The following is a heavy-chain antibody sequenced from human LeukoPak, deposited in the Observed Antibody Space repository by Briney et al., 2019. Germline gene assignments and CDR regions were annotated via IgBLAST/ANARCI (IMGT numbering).Heavy chain of an antibody. Sequence: PGGSLRLSCAASGFTFRSYAIHWVRQAPGKGLEWVSGINWNGGSTGYADSVKGRFTISRDNAKNSLYLQMNSLRAEDTALYYCARGRIIRGYFDYWGQGTLVTVSS. V-gene: IGHV3-20*04. CDR3: ARGRIIRGYFDY. CDR2: INWNGGST. J-gene: IGHJ4*02. CDR1: GFTFRSYA. D-gene: IGHD2/OR15-2a*01.